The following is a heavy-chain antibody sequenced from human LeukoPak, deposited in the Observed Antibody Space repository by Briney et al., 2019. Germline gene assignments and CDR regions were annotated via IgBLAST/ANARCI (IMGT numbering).Heavy chain of an antibody. CDR1: GGTFSSYA. CDR3: AREGGEKGGYSYGLIDY. V-gene: IGHV1-69*01. Sequence: GASVKVSCKASGGTFSSYAISWVRQAPGQGLEWMGGIIPIFGTANYAQKFQGRVTITADESTSTAYMELSSLRPEDTAVYYCAREGGEKGGYSYGLIDYWGQGTLVTVSS. J-gene: IGHJ4*02. D-gene: IGHD5-18*01. CDR2: IIPIFGTA.